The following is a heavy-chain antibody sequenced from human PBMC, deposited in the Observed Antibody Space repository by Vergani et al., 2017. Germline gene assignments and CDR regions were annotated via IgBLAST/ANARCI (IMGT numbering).Heavy chain of an antibody. J-gene: IGHJ4*02. CDR2: IKSKTDVGTT. CDR1: GFTFSNAW. CDR3: TTDLLWIVATTGEFDY. D-gene: IGHD5-12*01. Sequence: EVQLVESGGGLVKPGGSLRLSCAASGFTFSNAWMSWVRQAPGKGLEWVGRIKSKTDVGTTDYAAPVKGRFTISRDDSKNTLYLQMNSLKTEDTAVYYCTTDLLWIVATTGEFDYWGQGTLVTVSS. V-gene: IGHV3-15*01.